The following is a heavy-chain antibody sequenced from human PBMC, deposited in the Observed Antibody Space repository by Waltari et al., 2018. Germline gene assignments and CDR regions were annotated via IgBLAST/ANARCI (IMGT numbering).Heavy chain of an antibody. D-gene: IGHD5-18*01. Sequence: EVQLLESGGGLVQPGGSLRLSCAASGFTFSSYAMSWVRQAPGKGLEWRSRIRGSGGSTYYADSVKGRFSISRDNSKNTLYLQMNSLRAEDTAVFYCAKYPVKTGYSYVTYWGQGTLVTVSS. CDR2: IRGSGGST. V-gene: IGHV3-23*01. J-gene: IGHJ4*02. CDR1: GFTFSSYA. CDR3: AKYPVKTGYSYVTY.